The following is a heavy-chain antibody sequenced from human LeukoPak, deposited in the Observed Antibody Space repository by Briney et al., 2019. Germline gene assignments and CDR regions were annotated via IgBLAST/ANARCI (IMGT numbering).Heavy chain of an antibody. CDR1: GFTFSSYG. J-gene: IGHJ4*02. Sequence: PGRSLRLSCAASGFTFSSYGMHWVRQAPGKGLEWVAVISYDGINKYYADSVKGRFTISRDNSKNTLYLQMNSLRAEDTAVYYCAKDVGYCSSTSCYGPWGQGTLVTVSS. D-gene: IGHD2-2*01. V-gene: IGHV3-30*18. CDR3: AKDVGYCSSTSCYGP. CDR2: ISYDGINK.